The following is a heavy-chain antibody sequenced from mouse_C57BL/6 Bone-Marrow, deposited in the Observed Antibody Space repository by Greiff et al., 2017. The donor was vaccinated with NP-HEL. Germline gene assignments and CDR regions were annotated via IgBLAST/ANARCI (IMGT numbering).Heavy chain of an antibody. V-gene: IGHV2-6*01. CDR2: IWGVGST. CDR3: ATAYYYGSSSAWCAY. J-gene: IGHJ3*01. CDR1: GFSLTSYG. D-gene: IGHD1-1*01. Sequence: QVHVKQSGPGLVAPSQSLSITCTVSGFSLTSYGVDWVRQSPGKGLEWLGVIWGVGSTNYNSALKSRLSISKDNSKSQVFLKMNSLQTDDTAMYYGATAYYYGSSSAWCAYWGQGTLVTVSA.